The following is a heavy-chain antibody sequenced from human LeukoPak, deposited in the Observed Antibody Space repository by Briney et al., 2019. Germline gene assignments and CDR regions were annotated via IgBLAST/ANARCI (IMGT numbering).Heavy chain of an antibody. Sequence: GGSLRLSCAASGFTFSSYGMHWVRQAPGKGLEWVAVISYDGSNKYYADSVKGRFTISRDNSKNTLYLQMNSLRGEDTAVYYCAKGIGGVIVKSLLHSAFDIWGQGTMVTVSS. D-gene: IGHD3-16*02. CDR1: GFTFSSYG. CDR3: AKGIGGVIVKSLLHSAFDI. V-gene: IGHV3-30*18. CDR2: ISYDGSNK. J-gene: IGHJ3*02.